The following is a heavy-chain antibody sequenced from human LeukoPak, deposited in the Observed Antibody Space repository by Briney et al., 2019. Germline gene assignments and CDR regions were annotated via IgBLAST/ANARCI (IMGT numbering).Heavy chain of an antibody. CDR1: GYTFTGYY. CDR3: ARDIMITFGGVIATKTFDY. J-gene: IGHJ4*02. Sequence: GASVKVSCKASGYTFTGYYIHWVRQAPGQGLEWMGWINPNSGNTYSAQKFQARVTMTRDTSISTAYMEVSRLRSDDTAVYYCARDIMITFGGVIATKTFDYWGQGALVTVSS. D-gene: IGHD3-16*02. V-gene: IGHV1-2*02. CDR2: INPNSGNT.